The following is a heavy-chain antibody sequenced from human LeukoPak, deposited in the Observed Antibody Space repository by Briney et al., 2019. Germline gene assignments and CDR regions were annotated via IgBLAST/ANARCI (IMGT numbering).Heavy chain of an antibody. D-gene: IGHD4-23*01. J-gene: IGHJ4*02. V-gene: IGHV3-23*01. Sequence: TGGSLRLSCAASGFTFSTYAMSWVRQAPGKGLEWVSSISGSGGRTYYADSVKGRFTISRDNSKNTLYLQMSSLRAEDTAVYYCVKERGYGGNSQIFDYWGQGTLVTVSS. CDR2: ISGSGGRT. CDR3: VKERGYGGNSQIFDY. CDR1: GFTFSTYA.